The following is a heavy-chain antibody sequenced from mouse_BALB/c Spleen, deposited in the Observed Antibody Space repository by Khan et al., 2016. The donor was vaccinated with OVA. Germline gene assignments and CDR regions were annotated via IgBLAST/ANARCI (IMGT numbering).Heavy chain of an antibody. D-gene: IGHD2-4*01. CDR3: ARSYDYDVGGFAY. V-gene: IGHV2-9*02. CDR1: GFSLSNFG. J-gene: IGHJ3*01. CDR2: IWTGGIT. Sequence: VQLVESGPGLVAPSQRLSITCTVSGFSLSNFGIHWVRQPPGKGLEWLGVIWTGGITNYNSALMSRLSISKDNSKSQVFLKMNRLQTDETAIYYCARSYDYDVGGFAYWGQGTLVTVSA.